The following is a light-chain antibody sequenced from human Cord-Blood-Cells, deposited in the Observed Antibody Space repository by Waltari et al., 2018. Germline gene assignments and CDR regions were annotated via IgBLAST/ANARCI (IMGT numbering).Light chain of an antibody. CDR1: SSNTGSNY. J-gene: IGLJ3*02. CDR3: AAWDDSLSGWV. V-gene: IGLV1-47*01. CDR2: RNN. Sequence: QPVLTPPPSASGTPGQRVPISCSGSSSNTGSNYLYCYQHPPGTAPKLLIHRNNQRPSGVPDRFSGSKSGTSASLAISGLRSEDEADYYCAAWDDSLSGWVFGGGTKLTVL.